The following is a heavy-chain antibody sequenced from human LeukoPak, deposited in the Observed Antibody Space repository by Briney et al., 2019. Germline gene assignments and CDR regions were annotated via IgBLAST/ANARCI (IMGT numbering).Heavy chain of an antibody. CDR3: ARAPYGVFYFDY. V-gene: IGHV4-59*11. J-gene: IGHJ4*02. CDR2: IYYSGST. D-gene: IGHD3-10*01. Sequence: SETLSLTCTVSGGSISSHYWSWIRQPPGKGLEWIGYIYYSGSTNYNPSLKSRVTISVDTSKNQFSLKLSSVTAADTAVYYCARAPYGVFYFDYWGQGTLVTVSS. CDR1: GGSISSHY.